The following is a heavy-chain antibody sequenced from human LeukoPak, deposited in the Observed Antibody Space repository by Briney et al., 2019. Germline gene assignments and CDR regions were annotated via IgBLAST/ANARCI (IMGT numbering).Heavy chain of an antibody. CDR1: GFTFSSYG. CDR2: IRYDGSNK. CDR3: AKDFPSSGYYPDAFDI. Sequence: PGGSLRLSCAASGFTFSSYGMHWVRQAPGKGLEWVAFIRYDGSNKYYADSVKGRFTISRDNSKNTLYLQMNSLRDEDTAVYYCAKDFPSSGYYPDAFDIWGQGTMVTVSS. J-gene: IGHJ3*02. V-gene: IGHV3-30*02. D-gene: IGHD3-22*01.